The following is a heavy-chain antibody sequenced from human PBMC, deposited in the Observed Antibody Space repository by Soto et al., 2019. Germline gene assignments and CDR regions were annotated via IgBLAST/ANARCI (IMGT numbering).Heavy chain of an antibody. D-gene: IGHD4-17*01. J-gene: IGHJ4*02. Sequence: GDSLPISCQCSGYSFLSYWSGWMRQLPGKGLEWMGIFYPGDSDTRYSPSFQGQVTISADRSISTAYLQWSSLKPSDTAMYYCARQGNGAEGFDYWGQGTLVTVSS. CDR2: FYPGDSDT. V-gene: IGHV5-51*01. CDR1: GYSFLSYW. CDR3: ARQGNGAEGFDY.